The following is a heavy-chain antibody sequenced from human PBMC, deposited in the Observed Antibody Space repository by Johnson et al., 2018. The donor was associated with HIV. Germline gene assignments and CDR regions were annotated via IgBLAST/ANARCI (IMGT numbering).Heavy chain of an antibody. CDR2: ISSSGSTI. V-gene: IGHV3-11*04. CDR3: ASTGIQLWFGTDAFDI. J-gene: IGHJ3*02. D-gene: IGHD5-18*01. Sequence: QVQLLESGGGLVKTGGSLRLSCAASGFTFSDYYMSWIRQAPGKGLEWVSYISSSGSTIYYADSVKGRFTISRDKAKNSLYLQMKSLRAEDTAVYYCASTGIQLWFGTDAFDIWGKGTMVTVSS. CDR1: GFTFSDYY.